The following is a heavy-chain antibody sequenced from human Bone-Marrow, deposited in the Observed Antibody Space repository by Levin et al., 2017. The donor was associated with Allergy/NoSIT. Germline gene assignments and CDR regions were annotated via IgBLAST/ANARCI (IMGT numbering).Heavy chain of an antibody. D-gene: IGHD2-15*01. CDR3: AKDLANIVAVEAFWSDYIYDGMDV. J-gene: IGHJ6*02. V-gene: IGHV3-30*18. Sequence: GESLKISCVASGFTFSSYGMHWVRQTPGKGLEWVALISYDDSDRYYGDSVKGRFTISRANSKSTVYLQLNSLRPEDTAIYYCAKDLANIVAVEAFWSDYIYDGMDVWGQGTAVTVSS. CDR2: ISYDDSDR. CDR1: GFTFSSYG.